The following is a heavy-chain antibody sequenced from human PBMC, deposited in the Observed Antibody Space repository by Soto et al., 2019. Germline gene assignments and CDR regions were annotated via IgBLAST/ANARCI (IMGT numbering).Heavy chain of an antibody. J-gene: IGHJ3*02. Sequence: KNSGESLKISCKGSGYSFTSYWIGWVRQMPGKGLECMGIIYPGDSDTRYSPSFQGQVTISADKSISTAYLQWSSLKASDTAMYYCARPLSPGGGYDAFDIWGQGTMVTVSS. CDR2: IYPGDSDT. V-gene: IGHV5-51*01. CDR1: GYSFTSYW. D-gene: IGHD2-15*01. CDR3: ARPLSPGGGYDAFDI.